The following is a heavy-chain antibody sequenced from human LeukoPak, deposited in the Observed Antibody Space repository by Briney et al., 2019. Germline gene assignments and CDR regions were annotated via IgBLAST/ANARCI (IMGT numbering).Heavy chain of an antibody. CDR3: AKDRDIAAAATKENWFDP. CDR1: GFTFSSYA. Sequence: GGSLRLSCAASGFTFSSYAMSWVRQAPGKGLEWVSAISGSGGSTYYADSVKGRFTISRDNSKNTLYLQMNSLRAEDTAVYYFAKDRDIAAAATKENWFDPWGQRTLVTVSS. J-gene: IGHJ5*02. D-gene: IGHD6-13*01. CDR2: ISGSGGST. V-gene: IGHV3-23*01.